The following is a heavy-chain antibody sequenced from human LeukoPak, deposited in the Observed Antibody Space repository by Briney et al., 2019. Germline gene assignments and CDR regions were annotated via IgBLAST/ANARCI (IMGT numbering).Heavy chain of an antibody. J-gene: IGHJ6*02. Sequence: PGGSLRLSCAASGFTFSDYYMSWIRQAPGKGLEWVSYISSSSSYTNYADSVKGRFTISRDNAKNSLYLQMNSLRAEDTAVYYCARVLVVRGVMGYYYYGMDVWGQGTTVTVSS. CDR1: GFTFSDYY. CDR3: ARVLVVRGVMGYYYYGMDV. D-gene: IGHD3-10*01. CDR2: ISSSSSYT. V-gene: IGHV3-11*06.